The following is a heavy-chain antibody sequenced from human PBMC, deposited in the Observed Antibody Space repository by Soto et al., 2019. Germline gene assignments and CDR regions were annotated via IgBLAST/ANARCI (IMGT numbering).Heavy chain of an antibody. CDR1: GFTFTSSA. V-gene: IGHV1-58*01. D-gene: IGHD4-17*01. CDR2: IVVGSGNT. J-gene: IGHJ3*02. Sequence: GASVKVSCKAPGFTFTSSAVQWVRQARGQRLEWIGWIVVGSGNTNYAQKFQERVTITRDMSTSTAYMELSSLRSEDTAVYYCAAGDYGGNSDAFDIWGQGTMVTVSS. CDR3: AAGDYGGNSDAFDI.